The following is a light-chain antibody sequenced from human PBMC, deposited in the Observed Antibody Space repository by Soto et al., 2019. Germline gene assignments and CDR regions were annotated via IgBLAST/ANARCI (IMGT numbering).Light chain of an antibody. Sequence: QSALTQPPSASGSPGQSVTISCTGTSSDVGGYNYVSGYQQHPGKAPKLMIYEVSKRPSGVPDRFSGSKSGNTASLTVYGLQAEDEAGYYCSSYAGSNTYVFGTGTKLTVL. CDR2: EVS. J-gene: IGLJ1*01. CDR3: SSYAGSNTYV. CDR1: SSDVGGYNY. V-gene: IGLV2-8*01.